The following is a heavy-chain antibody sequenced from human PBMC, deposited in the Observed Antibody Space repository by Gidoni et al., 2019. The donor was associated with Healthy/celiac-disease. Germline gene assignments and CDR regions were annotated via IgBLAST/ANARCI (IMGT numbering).Heavy chain of an antibody. D-gene: IGHD2-2*01. Sequence: QVQLVESGGGLVKPGGSLRLSCAASGFTFSDYYMSWIRQAPGKGLEWVSYISRSSSYTNDADSVKGRFTISRDNAKNSLYRQMNSLRAEDTAVYYCARVGVDCSSTSCYYTPLDYWGQGTLVTVSS. CDR3: ARVGVDCSSTSCYYTPLDY. CDR2: ISRSSSYT. V-gene: IGHV3-11*05. J-gene: IGHJ4*02. CDR1: GFTFSDYY.